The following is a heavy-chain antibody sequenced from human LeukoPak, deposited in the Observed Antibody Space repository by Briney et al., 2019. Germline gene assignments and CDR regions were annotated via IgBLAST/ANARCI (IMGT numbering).Heavy chain of an antibody. CDR1: GFTFDDYA. CDR3: AKDIRYSGSYYSEAYFDY. CDR2: ISWNSGSI. V-gene: IGHV3-9*01. D-gene: IGHD1-26*01. Sequence: GRSLRLSCAASGFTFDDYAMHWVRQAPGKGLEWVSGISWNSGSIAYADSVKGRFTISRDNAKNSLCLQMNSLRAEDTALYYCAKDIRYSGSYYSEAYFDYWGQGTLVTVSS. J-gene: IGHJ4*02.